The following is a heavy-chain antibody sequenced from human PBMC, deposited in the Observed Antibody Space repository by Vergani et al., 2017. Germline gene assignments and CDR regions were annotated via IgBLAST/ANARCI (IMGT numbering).Heavy chain of an antibody. CDR3: ARGGGGYSGYDSGCYFR. CDR1: GFTFSSYA. J-gene: IGHJ4*02. CDR2: ISYDGSNK. D-gene: IGHD5-12*01. V-gene: IGHV3-30-3*01. Sequence: QVQLVESGGGVVQPGRSLRLSCAASGFTFSSYAMHWVRQAPGKGLEWVAVISYDGSNKYYADSVKGRFTISRDNSKNTLYLQMNSLRAEDTAVYYCARGGGGYSGYDSGCYFRWGQGTLVTVSS.